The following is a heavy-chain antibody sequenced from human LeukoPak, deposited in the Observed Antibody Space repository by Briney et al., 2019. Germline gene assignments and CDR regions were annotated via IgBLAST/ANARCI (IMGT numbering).Heavy chain of an antibody. CDR1: GFTFSTYA. CDR3: AKRWGEHHCSYYMDV. J-gene: IGHJ6*03. D-gene: IGHD1/OR15-1a*01. Sequence: RSGGSLRLSCAASGFTFSTYAMSWVRQAPGKGLEWVSTISVSDGSTYYADSVKGRFTISRDNSKNTLYLQMNTLRAEDTAVYYCAKRWGEHHCSYYMDVWGKGTTVTVSS. CDR2: ISVSDGST. V-gene: IGHV3-23*01.